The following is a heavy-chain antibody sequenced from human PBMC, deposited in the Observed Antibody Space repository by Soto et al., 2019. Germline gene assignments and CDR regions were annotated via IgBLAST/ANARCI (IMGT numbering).Heavy chain of an antibody. J-gene: IGHJ4*02. CDR1: GDSISNYY. CDR2: IYRSGST. Sequence: PSETLSLTCTVSGDSISNYYWSWIRQPPGKGLEWIGYIYRSGSTKYSPSLKSRATISLDTPKNQFSLKLTSVTAADTAVYYCARDRNLWQPFDNWGQGTLVTVSS. D-gene: IGHD1-1*01. V-gene: IGHV4-59*01. CDR3: ARDRNLWQPFDN.